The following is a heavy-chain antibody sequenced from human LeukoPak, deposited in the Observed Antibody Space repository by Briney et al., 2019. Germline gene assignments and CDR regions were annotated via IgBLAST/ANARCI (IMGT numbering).Heavy chain of an antibody. CDR2: IIPILGIA. V-gene: IGHV1-69*04. D-gene: IGHD6-19*01. J-gene: IGHJ4*02. Sequence: ASVKVSCKASGGTFSSYAISWVRQAPGQGLEWMGRIIPILGIANYAQKFQGRVTITADKSTSTAYMELSSLRSEDTAVYYCARSDSIAVAGIWGQGTLVTVSS. CDR3: ARSDSIAVAGI. CDR1: GGTFSSYA.